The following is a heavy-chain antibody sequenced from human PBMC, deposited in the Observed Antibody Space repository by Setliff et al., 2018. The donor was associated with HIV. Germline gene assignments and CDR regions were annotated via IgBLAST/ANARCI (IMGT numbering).Heavy chain of an antibody. J-gene: IGHJ4*02. CDR1: GASISTTNYY. CDR3: ARARGPPLPAFDF. CDR2: IYYRGST. D-gene: IGHD3-10*01. Sequence: PSETLSLTCSVSGASISTTNYYWAWVRQPPGKGLEWIGNIYYRGSTYYDLSLKSRVTLSVDTSKNSFSLNLTSVTAADTAIYFCARARGPPLPAFDFWGQGTLVTVSS. V-gene: IGHV4-39*07.